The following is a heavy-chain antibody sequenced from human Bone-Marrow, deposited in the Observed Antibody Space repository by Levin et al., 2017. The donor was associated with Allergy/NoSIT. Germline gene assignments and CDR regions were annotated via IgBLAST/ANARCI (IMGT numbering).Heavy chain of an antibody. CDR3: TRGGEAAGAFDI. V-gene: IGHV3-33*01. CDR1: GYTFSDYA. Sequence: GESLKISCAASGYTFSDYAMHWVRQAPGKGLEWVAVIWSDGLQKYYLESVKGRFTISRDTSKSALVLDVNSLRDEDTAVCFCTRGGEAAGAFDIWGQGATVTVSS. J-gene: IGHJ3*02. D-gene: IGHD3-10*01. CDR2: IWSDGLQK.